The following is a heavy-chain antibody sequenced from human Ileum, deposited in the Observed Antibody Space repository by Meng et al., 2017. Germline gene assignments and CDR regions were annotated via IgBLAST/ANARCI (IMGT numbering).Heavy chain of an antibody. J-gene: IGHJ4*02. D-gene: IGHD1-1*01. Sequence: HGQRVQSEAEVNKPGPSVKVSCKVSGYTFTTYGISWVRQAPGQGLEWRGWMNTDKGNTNYAQKFQGRVTMTRDTSTSTAYMELRSLRADDTAVYYCAREGAYNGGDYWGQGTLVTVSS. CDR3: AREGAYNGGDY. CDR2: MNTDKGNT. V-gene: IGHV1-18*01. CDR1: GYTFTTYG.